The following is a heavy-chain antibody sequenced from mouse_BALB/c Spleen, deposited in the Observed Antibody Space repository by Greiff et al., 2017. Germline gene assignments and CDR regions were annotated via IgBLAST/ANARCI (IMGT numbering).Heavy chain of an antibody. D-gene: IGHD3-1*01. CDR2: IDPENGNT. J-gene: IGHJ3*01. V-gene: IGHV14-1*02. CDR1: GFNIKDYY. Sequence: EVMLVESGAELVRPGALVKLSCKASGFNIKDYYMHWVKQRPEQGLEWIGWIDPENGNTIYDPKFQGKASITADTSSNTAYLQLSSLTSEDTAVYYCARGSSGPAWFAYWGQGTLVTVSA. CDR3: ARGSSGPAWFAY.